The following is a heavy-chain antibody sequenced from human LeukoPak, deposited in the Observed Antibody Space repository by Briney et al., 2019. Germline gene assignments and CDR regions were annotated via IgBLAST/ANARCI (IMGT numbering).Heavy chain of an antibody. J-gene: IGHJ6*02. V-gene: IGHV3-23*01. Sequence: PGGSLRLSCEASGFTFSSYAMSWVRQAPGKGLEWVSAISGSGGSTYYADSVKGRFTISRDNSKNTLYLQMNSLRAEDTAVYYCAKAWTAARHYGMDVWGQGTTVTVSS. CDR1: GFTFSSYA. CDR2: ISGSGGST. D-gene: IGHD6-6*01. CDR3: AKAWTAARHYGMDV.